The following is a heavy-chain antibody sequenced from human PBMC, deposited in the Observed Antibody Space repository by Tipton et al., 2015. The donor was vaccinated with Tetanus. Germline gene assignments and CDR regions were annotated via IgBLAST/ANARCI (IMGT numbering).Heavy chain of an antibody. D-gene: IGHD1-26*01. J-gene: IGHJ4*02. CDR3: TPAGRVGGGSRVDY. CDR2: IKSKTDGGTT. Sequence: SLRLSCATSGLFFKNAWMNWVRQAPGKGLEWVGRIKSKTDGGTTDYAARVKDRFSISRDDSKNTLFLQMNSLRTEDTAVYYCTPAGRVGGGSRVDYWGRGTLVTVSS. V-gene: IGHV3-15*07. CDR1: GLFFKNAW.